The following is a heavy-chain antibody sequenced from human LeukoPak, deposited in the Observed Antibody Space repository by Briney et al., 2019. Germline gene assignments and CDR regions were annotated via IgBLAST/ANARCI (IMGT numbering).Heavy chain of an antibody. CDR2: ISNIGST. V-gene: IGHV4-59*01. J-gene: IGHJ3*02. Sequence: SETLSLTCTVSGASISSYFWTWIRQSPGKGLEWIGYISNIGSTNYNPSLKSRVTISGDTSKNQFSLKLSSVTAADTAVYYCTRDLEWELLAFDIWGQGTMVTVSS. D-gene: IGHD1-26*01. CDR1: GASISSYF. CDR3: TRDLEWELLAFDI.